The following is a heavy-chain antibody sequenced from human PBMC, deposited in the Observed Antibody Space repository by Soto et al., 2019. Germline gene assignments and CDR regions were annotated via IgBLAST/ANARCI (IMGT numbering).Heavy chain of an antibody. CDR1: GASISVHSYY. J-gene: IGHJ5*02. CDR3: TRSYNRNDNYFDT. CDR2: SYYSGTT. D-gene: IGHD1-26*01. Sequence: PSETLSLTCTVSGASISVHSYYWTWIRQPPGKGLEWIGSSYYSGTTYFNPSLKSRATISVDTSKNQFSLRLTSVTAADTAIYYPTRSYNRNDNYFDTWGPGALVTVSS. V-gene: IGHV4-39*01.